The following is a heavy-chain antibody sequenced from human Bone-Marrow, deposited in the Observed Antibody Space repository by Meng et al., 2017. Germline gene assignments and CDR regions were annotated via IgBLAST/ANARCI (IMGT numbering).Heavy chain of an antibody. D-gene: IGHD5-18*01. CDR2: ISSSSSYI. V-gene: IGHV3-21*01. CDR1: GFTFSSYS. CDR3: ARAASSYGAGHYGMDV. Sequence: GGSLRLSCAASGFTFSSYSMNWVRQAPGKGLEWVSSISSSSSYIYYADSVKGRFTIPRDNAKNSLYLQMNSLRAEDTAVYYCARAASSYGAGHYGMDVWGQGTTVTVSS. J-gene: IGHJ6*02.